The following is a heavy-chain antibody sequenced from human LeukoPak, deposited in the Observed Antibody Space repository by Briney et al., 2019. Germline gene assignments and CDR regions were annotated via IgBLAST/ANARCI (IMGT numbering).Heavy chain of an antibody. CDR2: ISYDGTKK. V-gene: IGHV3-30*03. J-gene: IGHJ4*02. D-gene: IGHD3-3*02. CDR1: GLTFSTYA. Sequence: PGGSLRLSCGASGLTFSTYAMHWVRQAPGKGLECVSVISYDGTKKEYADSVKGRFTISRDNSNDTLYLQMNSLRPEDTALYYCARVNTIFGVNIVSLGAEFEFWGQGTLVTVSS. CDR3: ARVNTIFGVNIVSLGAEFEF.